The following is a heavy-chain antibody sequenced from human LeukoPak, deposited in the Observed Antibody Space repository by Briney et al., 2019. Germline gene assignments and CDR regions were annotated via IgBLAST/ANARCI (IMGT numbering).Heavy chain of an antibody. CDR1: GFTFSSYA. V-gene: IGHV3-23*01. CDR3: AKSIKRRGQLWLGRMPGFYYYGMDV. CDR2: ISGSGGST. D-gene: IGHD5-18*01. Sequence: QPGGSLRLSCAASGFTFSSYAMSWVRQAPGKGLEWVSAISGSGGSTYYADSVKGRFTISRDNSKNTLYLQMNSLRAEDTAVYYCAKSIKRRGQLWLGRMPGFYYYGMDVWGQGTTVTVSS. J-gene: IGHJ6*02.